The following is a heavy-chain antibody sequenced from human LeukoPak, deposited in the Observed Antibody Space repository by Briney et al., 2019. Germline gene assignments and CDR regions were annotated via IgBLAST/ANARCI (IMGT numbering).Heavy chain of an antibody. CDR2: ISSSSSYI. Sequence: KPGGSLRLSCAASGFTFSSYSMNWVRQAPRKGLECVSSISSSSSYIYYADSVKGRFTISRDNAKNSLYLQMNSLRAEDTAVYYCAGLVGGSGSRDYWGQRTLVTVSS. CDR1: GFTFSSYS. V-gene: IGHV3-21*01. J-gene: IGHJ4*02. D-gene: IGHD3-10*01. CDR3: AGLVGGSGSRDY.